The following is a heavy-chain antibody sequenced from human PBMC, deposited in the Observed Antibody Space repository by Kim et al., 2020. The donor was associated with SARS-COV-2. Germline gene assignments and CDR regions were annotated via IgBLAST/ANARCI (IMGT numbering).Heavy chain of an antibody. J-gene: IGHJ6*02. CDR3: AKVIDSGIYYKVHYYGMDV. CDR2: ISGSGGST. D-gene: IGHD3-10*01. Sequence: GGSLRLSCAASGFTFSSYAMSWVRQAPGKGLEWVSGISGSGGSTYYADSVKGRFTISRDNSKNTLYLQMNSLRAEDTAVYYCAKVIDSGIYYKVHYYGMDVFGPGTTLTVSS. CDR1: GFTFSSYA. V-gene: IGHV3-23*01.